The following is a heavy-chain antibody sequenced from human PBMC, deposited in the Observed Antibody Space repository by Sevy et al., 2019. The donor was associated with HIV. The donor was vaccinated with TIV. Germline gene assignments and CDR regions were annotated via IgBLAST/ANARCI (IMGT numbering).Heavy chain of an antibody. D-gene: IGHD3-9*01. V-gene: IGHV3-48*02. J-gene: IGHJ3*02. CDR2: ISSSSSTI. CDR3: ARGAYKYLTGDAFDI. CDR1: GFTFSSYS. Sequence: GGSLRLSCAASGFTFSSYSMNWVRQAPGKGLEWISYISSSSSTIYYADSVTGRFTSSRDNAKNSLYLQMNSLRDEDTAVYYCARGAYKYLTGDAFDIWGQGTMVTVSS.